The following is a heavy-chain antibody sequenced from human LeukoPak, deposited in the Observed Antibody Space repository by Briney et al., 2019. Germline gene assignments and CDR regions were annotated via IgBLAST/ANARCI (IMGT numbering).Heavy chain of an antibody. CDR3: ASGESDYGSERYYYYMDV. V-gene: IGHV1-69*05. J-gene: IGHJ6*03. Sequence: GASVKVSCKASGYTFTSYYMHWVRQAPGQGLEWMGGIIPIFGTANYAQKFQGRVTITTDESTSTAYMELSSLRSEDTAVYYCASGESDYGSERYYYYMDVWGKGTTVTISS. CDR1: GYTFTSYY. D-gene: IGHD3-10*01. CDR2: IIPIFGTA.